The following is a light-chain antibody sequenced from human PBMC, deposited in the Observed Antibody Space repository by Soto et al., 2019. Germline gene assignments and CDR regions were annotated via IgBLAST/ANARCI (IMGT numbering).Light chain of an antibody. CDR3: QSYDTSLNGVV. Sequence: QSVLTQPPSVSGAPGQRVTISCTGGSSNIGAGYDVHWYQHLPGTAPKLLTYGNSNRPSGVPDRFSGSKSGTSASLAITGLQAEDEADYYCQSYDTSLNGVVFGGGTKLTVL. V-gene: IGLV1-40*01. J-gene: IGLJ2*01. CDR1: SSNIGAGYD. CDR2: GNS.